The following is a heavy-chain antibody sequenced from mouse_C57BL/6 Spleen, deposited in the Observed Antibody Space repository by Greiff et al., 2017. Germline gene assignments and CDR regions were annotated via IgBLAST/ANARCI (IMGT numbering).Heavy chain of an antibody. CDR3: ARDNYYGSSSFAY. CDR1: GYTFTSYW. CDR2: IDPSDSET. V-gene: IGHV1-52*01. D-gene: IGHD1-1*01. J-gene: IGHJ3*01. Sequence: QVQLKQPGAELVRPGSSVKLSCKASGYTFTSYWMHWVKQRPIQGLEWIGNIDPSDSETHYNQKFKDKATLTVDKSSSTAYMQLSSLTSEDSAVYYCARDNYYGSSSFAYWGQGTLVTVSA.